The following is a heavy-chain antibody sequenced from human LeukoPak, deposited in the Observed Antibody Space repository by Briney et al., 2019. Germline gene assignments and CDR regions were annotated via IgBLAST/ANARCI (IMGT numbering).Heavy chain of an antibody. V-gene: IGHV3-20*04. CDR3: ARGSSLYYYGSGSY. J-gene: IGHJ4*02. CDR1: GFTFDDYG. D-gene: IGHD3-10*01. CDR2: INWNGGST. Sequence: GGSLRLSCAASGFTFDDYGMSWVRHAPGKGLEWVSGINWNGGSTGYADSVKGRFTISRDNAKNSLYLQMNSLRAEDTALYYCARGSSLYYYGSGSYWGQGTLVTVSS.